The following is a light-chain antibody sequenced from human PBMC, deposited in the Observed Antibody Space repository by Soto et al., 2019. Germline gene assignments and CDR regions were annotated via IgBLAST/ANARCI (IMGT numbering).Light chain of an antibody. J-gene: IGKJ2*01. CDR1: QSVSSSY. Sequence: EIVLTQSPGTLSLSPGERATLSCRASQSVSSSYLAWYQQKPGQAPRLLIYGASSRATGIPDRFSCSVSGTDFTLNISRLEPEDFAGYYCQQYGSSSYTFGQGPKLEIK. CDR3: QQYGSSSYT. V-gene: IGKV3-20*01. CDR2: GAS.